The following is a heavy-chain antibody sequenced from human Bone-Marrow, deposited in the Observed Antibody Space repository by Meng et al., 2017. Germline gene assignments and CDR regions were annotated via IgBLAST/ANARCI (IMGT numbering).Heavy chain of an antibody. CDR2: ISAYNGNT. CDR3: ARDLILEQLGNFNY. J-gene: IGHJ4*02. V-gene: IGHV1-18*01. CDR1: GGTFSSYA. D-gene: IGHD6-13*01. Sequence: ASVKVSCKASGGTFSSYAISWVRQAPGQGLEWMGWISAYNGNTNYAQKLQGRVTMTTDTSTSTAYMELRSLRSNDTAVYYCARDLILEQLGNFNYWGQGTLATFPS.